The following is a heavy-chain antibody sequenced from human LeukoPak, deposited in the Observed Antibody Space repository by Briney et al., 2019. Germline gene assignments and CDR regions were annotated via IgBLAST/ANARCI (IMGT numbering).Heavy chain of an antibody. D-gene: IGHD3-10*02. CDR1: GGSRSSNF. J-gene: IGHJ4*02. CDR2: IYYSGST. CDR3: ARVVRGWVDD. V-gene: IGHV4-59*01. Sequence: SETLSLTCTVSGGSRSSNFWSWLRQPPGKGLEWIGYIYYSGSTNYNPSLKSRVTISVDTSKNQFSLKLSSVTAADTAVYYCARVVRGWVDDWGQGTLVTVSS.